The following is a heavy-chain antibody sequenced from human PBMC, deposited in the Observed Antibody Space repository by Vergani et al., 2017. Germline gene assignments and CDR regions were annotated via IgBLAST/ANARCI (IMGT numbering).Heavy chain of an antibody. D-gene: IGHD1-26*01. CDR2: IIPILGIA. Sequence: QVQLVQSGAEVKKPGSSVKVSCKASGGTFSSYAISWVRQAPGQGLEWMGRIIPILGIANYAQKFQGRVTITEDKSTITAYMELSRLRSEDTAVYYCARDTRGYSGSHDGYWGQGTLVTVSS. CDR3: ARDTRGYSGSHDGY. CDR1: GGTFSSYA. J-gene: IGHJ4*02. V-gene: IGHV1-69*04.